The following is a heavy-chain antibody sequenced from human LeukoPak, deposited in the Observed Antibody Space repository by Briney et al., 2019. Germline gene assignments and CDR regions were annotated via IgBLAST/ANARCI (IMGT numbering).Heavy chain of an antibody. CDR2: IYYTGST. V-gene: IGHV4-31*03. CDR3: ARQRGQWWPDSRIFDY. CDR1: GGSISSGGYY. Sequence: PSETLSLTCTVSGGSISSGGYYWSWIRQHPGKGLEWIAYIYYTGSTYYNPSLKSRVTISVDKSKNQFSLKLSSVTAADTAVYYCARQRGQWWPDSRIFDYWGQGTLVTVSS. J-gene: IGHJ4*02. D-gene: IGHD2-15*01.